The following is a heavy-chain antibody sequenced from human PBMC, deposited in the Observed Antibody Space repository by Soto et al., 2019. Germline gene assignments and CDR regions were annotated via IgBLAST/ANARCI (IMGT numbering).Heavy chain of an antibody. D-gene: IGHD3-10*01. CDR2: LYWNDDK. V-gene: IGHV2-5*01. CDR3: VHSSTIVRGAKWGAFDI. J-gene: IGHJ3*02. CDR1: GFSLSTSGAG. Sequence: QITLKESGPTLVIPAQTLTLTCTFSGFSLSTSGAGVGWIRQPQGKDLEWLALLYWNDDKRYRPSLKSRLTITTDTSRNQVVLTMTNMDPVDTATYYCVHSSTIVRGAKWGAFDIWGHGTMVTVSS.